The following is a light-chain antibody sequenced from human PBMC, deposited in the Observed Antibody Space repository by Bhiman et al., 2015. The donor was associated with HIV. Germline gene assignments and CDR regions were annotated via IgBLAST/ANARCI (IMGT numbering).Light chain of an antibody. Sequence: QSALTQPASVSGSPGQWITISCTGTSSDVGGYDFVSWYQQHPGKAPRLLIYDVNKRPSGVSNRFSGSKSGNTASLTISGLQAEDEADYYCCSYAGSRYVFGTGTKVTVL. CDR3: CSYAGSRYV. J-gene: IGLJ1*01. V-gene: IGLV2-23*02. CDR2: DVN. CDR1: SSDVGGYDF.